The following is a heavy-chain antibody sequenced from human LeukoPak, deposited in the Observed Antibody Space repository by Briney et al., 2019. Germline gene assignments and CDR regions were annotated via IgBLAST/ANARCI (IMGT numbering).Heavy chain of an antibody. CDR3: ARDSTGWYYHY. Sequence: GGSLRLSCAASGFTFSSYGMHWVRQAPGKWLEWVAFVRSDGTSKYYGDSVKGRFTISRDNSKNTLYLQMNSLRAEDTAVYYCARDSTGWYYHYWGQGTLVTFSS. V-gene: IGHV3-30*02. D-gene: IGHD6-19*01. CDR2: VRSDGTSK. J-gene: IGHJ4*02. CDR1: GFTFSSYG.